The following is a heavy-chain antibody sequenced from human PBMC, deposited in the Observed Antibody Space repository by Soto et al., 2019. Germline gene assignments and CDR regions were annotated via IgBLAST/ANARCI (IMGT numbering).Heavy chain of an antibody. V-gene: IGHV1-69*01. CDR2: IIPIFGTA. Sequence: QVQLVQSGAEVKKPGSSVKVSCKASGGTFSSYAISWVRQAPGQGLEWMGGIIPIFGTANYAQKFQGRVTITADEATSTAYMDLSRLRSEDTAVYYCASLRSIAAANWFDHWGQGTLVTVSS. CDR3: ASLRSIAAANWFDH. J-gene: IGHJ5*02. D-gene: IGHD6-6*01. CDR1: GGTFSSYA.